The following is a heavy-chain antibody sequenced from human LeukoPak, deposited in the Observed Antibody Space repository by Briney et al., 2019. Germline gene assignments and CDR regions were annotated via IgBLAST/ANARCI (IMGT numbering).Heavy chain of an antibody. CDR2: INYSGST. J-gene: IGHJ4*02. CDR1: GGSFSGYY. Sequence: SETLSLTCAVYGGSFSGYYWSWIRQPPGKGLEWIGEINYSGSTNYNPSLKSRVTISVDTSKNQFSLKLSSVTAADTAVYYCARPAPYYYDSSGYLDYWGQGTLVTVSS. V-gene: IGHV4-34*01. D-gene: IGHD3-22*01. CDR3: ARPAPYYYDSSGYLDY.